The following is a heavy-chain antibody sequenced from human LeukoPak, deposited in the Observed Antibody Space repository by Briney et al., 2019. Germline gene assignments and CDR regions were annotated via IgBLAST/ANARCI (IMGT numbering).Heavy chain of an antibody. D-gene: IGHD1-26*01. Sequence: GASVKASFKASGYTFTGYYMHWVRQAPGQGLEWMGWIIPNSGATNYAQNFQGRVTMTRDTSISTAYMELNRLTSDDTAVYYCARQLGATSRDYWGQGTLVTVSS. J-gene: IGHJ4*02. CDR2: IIPNSGAT. V-gene: IGHV1-2*02. CDR3: ARQLGATSRDY. CDR1: GYTFTGYY.